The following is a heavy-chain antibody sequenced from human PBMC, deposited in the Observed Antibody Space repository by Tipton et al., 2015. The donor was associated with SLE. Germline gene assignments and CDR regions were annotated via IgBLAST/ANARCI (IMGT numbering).Heavy chain of an antibody. D-gene: IGHD3-10*01. CDR1: GGSISTYY. V-gene: IGHV4-4*08. Sequence: TLSLTCTVSGGSISTYYWSWIRQPPGKGLEWIGYIHTSGSNNYNPSLKSRVTISVDTSKNQFSLKVSSVTAADTAVYYCATPGYFGSGSSVSYWGQGMLVTISS. CDR2: IHTSGSN. J-gene: IGHJ4*02. CDR3: ATPGYFGSGSSVSY.